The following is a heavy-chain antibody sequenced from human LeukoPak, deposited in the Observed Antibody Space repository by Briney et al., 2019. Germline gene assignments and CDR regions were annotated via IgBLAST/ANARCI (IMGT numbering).Heavy chain of an antibody. CDR2: IYYSGST. Sequence: SQTLSPTCTLYGGSISSGGYYWSWIRQHPGKGLERIGYIYYSGSTYYNPSLKSRVTISVDTSKNQFSLKLSSVTAADTAVYYCARDTGIAARGIFDYWGQGTLVTVSS. V-gene: IGHV4-31*03. J-gene: IGHJ4*02. CDR3: ARDTGIAARGIFDY. CDR1: GGSISSGGYY. D-gene: IGHD6-13*01.